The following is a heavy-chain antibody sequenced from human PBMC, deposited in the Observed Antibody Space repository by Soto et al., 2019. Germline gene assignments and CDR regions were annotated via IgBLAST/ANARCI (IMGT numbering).Heavy chain of an antibody. J-gene: IGHJ6*02. Sequence: HVQVMQSGAEVKKPGASVKVSCKASGYTFTSYCISWVRQAPGQGLEWMGWISTYNGNTNYAKKLQGRVTMTTDTSTSTAYMELRSLRFDDTAVYYCGRDLYQSVFYYGMDVWCEGTTVTV. D-gene: IGHD2-2*01. CDR3: GRDLYQSVFYYGMDV. V-gene: IGHV1-18*01. CDR2: ISTYNGNT. CDR1: GYTFTSYC.